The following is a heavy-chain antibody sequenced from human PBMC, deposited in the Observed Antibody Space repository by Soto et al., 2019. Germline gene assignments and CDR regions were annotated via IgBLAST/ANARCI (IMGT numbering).Heavy chain of an antibody. Sequence: GGSLRLSCAASGFTFRSFTMNWVRQAPGKGLEWVSTISSNSAYIYYTDALRGRFTISRDNAKKSLHLQMNSLRAEDTAVYYCTRDASRDSSARGWFDPWGPGTLVTVSS. CDR3: TRDASRDSSARGWFDP. D-gene: IGHD6-13*01. CDR1: GFTFRSFT. CDR2: ISSNSAYI. J-gene: IGHJ5*02. V-gene: IGHV3-21*01.